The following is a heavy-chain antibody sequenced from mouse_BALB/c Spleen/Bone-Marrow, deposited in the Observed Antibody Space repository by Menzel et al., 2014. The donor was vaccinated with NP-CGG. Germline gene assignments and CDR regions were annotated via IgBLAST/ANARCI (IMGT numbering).Heavy chain of an antibody. D-gene: IGHD2-4*01. CDR2: IFPGTGTT. CDR1: GYTFTSYW. CDR3: ARKGISTVIATAYYFDY. Sequence: VHLVESGAELVKPGASVKLSCKTSGYTFTSYWIQWVKQRPGQGLGGIGEIFPGTGTTYYNEKFKDKATLTIDTSSSTAYMQLSSLTSEDSAVYFYARKGISTVIATAYYFDYWGQGSTLTVSS. J-gene: IGHJ2*01. V-gene: IGHV1S132*01.